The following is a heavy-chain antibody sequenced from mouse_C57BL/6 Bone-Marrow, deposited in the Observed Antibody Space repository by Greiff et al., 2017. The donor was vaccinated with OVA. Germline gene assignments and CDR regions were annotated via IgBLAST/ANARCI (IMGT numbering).Heavy chain of an antibody. CDR2: ISYDGSN. CDR3: AEFFHYYGSTYWYFDV. J-gene: IGHJ1*03. D-gene: IGHD1-1*01. V-gene: IGHV3-6*01. Sequence: EVQLVESGPGLVKPSQSLSLTCSVTGYSITSGYYWNWIRQFPGNKLEWMGYISYDGSNNYNPSLKNRISITRDTSKNQFFLKLNSVTTEDTATYYCAEFFHYYGSTYWYFDVWGTGTTVTVSS. CDR1: GYSITSGYY.